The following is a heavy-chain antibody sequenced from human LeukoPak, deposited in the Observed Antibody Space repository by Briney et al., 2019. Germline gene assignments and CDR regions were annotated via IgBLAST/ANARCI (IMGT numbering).Heavy chain of an antibody. CDR3: TRAPRKAWFDP. CDR2: TSYSGNT. V-gene: IGHV4-59*01. CDR1: GGSISSFY. Sequence: SETLSLPCSVSGGSISSFYCSWIRQPPGKGLEWIGYTSYSGNTNYNPSLKSRVTMSVDTSRKQFSLRLTSVTAADTAVYYCTRAPRKAWFDPWGQGTLVTVSS. J-gene: IGHJ5*02. D-gene: IGHD1-14*01.